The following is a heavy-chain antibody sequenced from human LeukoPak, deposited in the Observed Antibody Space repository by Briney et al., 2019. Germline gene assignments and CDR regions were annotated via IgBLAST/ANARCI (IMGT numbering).Heavy chain of an antibody. CDR2: IWYDGSNK. V-gene: IGHV3-33*01. CDR3: AREQGIQLWPDY. D-gene: IGHD5-18*01. CDR1: GFTFSSYG. Sequence: GRSLRISCAASGFTFSSYGMHWVRQAPGKGLEWVAVIWYDGSNKYYADSVKGRFTISRDNSKNTLYLQMNSLRAEDTAVYYCAREQGIQLWPDYWGQGTLVTVSS. J-gene: IGHJ4*02.